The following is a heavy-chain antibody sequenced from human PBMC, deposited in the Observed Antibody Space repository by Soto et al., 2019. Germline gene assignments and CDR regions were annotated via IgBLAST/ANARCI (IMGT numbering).Heavy chain of an antibody. CDR2: ISSGSSYI. CDR1: GFTFSTYN. D-gene: IGHD3-10*01. Sequence: GAYPRLSCAHSGFTFSTYNMKSVCLAPGKGLEWISSISSGSSYIYYAGSVKGRFTISRDNAKNSLFLQMNSLRADDTAVHYCARDILSGGPHPDSWA. V-gene: IGHV3-21*04. CDR3: ARDILSGGPHPDS. J-gene: IGHJ5*01.